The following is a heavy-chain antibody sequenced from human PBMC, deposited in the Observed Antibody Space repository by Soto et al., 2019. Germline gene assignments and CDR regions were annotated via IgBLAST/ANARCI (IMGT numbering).Heavy chain of an antibody. D-gene: IGHD6-19*01. CDR2: ISGSGGST. J-gene: IGHJ4*02. Sequence: EVQLLESGGGLVQPGGSLRLSCAASGFTFSSYAMNWVRQAPGKGLEWVSVISGSGGSTYYADSVKGRFTISRDNSKNTLYLQMTRQRAEDTAVYYCARRSSGWYFDYWGQGTLVTVSS. V-gene: IGHV3-23*01. CDR3: ARRSSGWYFDY. CDR1: GFTFSSYA.